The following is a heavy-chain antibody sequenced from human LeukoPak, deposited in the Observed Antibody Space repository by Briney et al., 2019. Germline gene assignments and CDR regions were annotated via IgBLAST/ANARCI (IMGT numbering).Heavy chain of an antibody. CDR2: IYYSGST. CDR3: ARRYYYGSGSYPKDYFDY. J-gene: IGHJ4*02. Sequence: SETLSLTCTVTGGSFSSGSYYWRWIRQPPGRGLEWIGYIYYSGSTNYNPSLKSRVTISVDTSKNQFSLKLSSVTAADTAVYYCARRYYYGSGSYPKDYFDYWGQGTLVTVSS. D-gene: IGHD3-10*01. CDR1: GGSFSSGSYY. V-gene: IGHV4-61*01.